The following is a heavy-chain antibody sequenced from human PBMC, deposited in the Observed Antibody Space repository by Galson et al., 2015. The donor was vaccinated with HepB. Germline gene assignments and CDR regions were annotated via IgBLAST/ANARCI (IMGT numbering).Heavy chain of an antibody. Sequence: SVKVSCKASGGTFSSYAISWVRQAPGQGLEWMGGIIPIFGTANYAQKFQGRVTITADESTSTAYMELSSLRSEDTAVYYCARDKQYCTNGVCYSAFDIWGQGTMVTVSS. CDR1: GGTFSSYA. CDR2: IIPIFGTA. CDR3: ARDKQYCTNGVCYSAFDI. J-gene: IGHJ3*02. D-gene: IGHD2-8*01. V-gene: IGHV1-69*13.